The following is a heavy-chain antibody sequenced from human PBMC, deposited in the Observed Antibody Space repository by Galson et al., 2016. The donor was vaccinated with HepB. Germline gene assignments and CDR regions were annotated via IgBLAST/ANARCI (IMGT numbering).Heavy chain of an antibody. Sequence: PALVKPTQTLTLTCSFSGFSLSGSEEGVGWVRQPPGKALEWITLIYWDDDKRYSPSLKSRVDITKDSSKNQVVLRLTNVDLGDTGTYFCAHRKLLGSTLLFDYWGQGILVTVSS. CDR1: GFSLSGSEEG. J-gene: IGHJ4*02. CDR3: AHRKLLGSTLLFDY. V-gene: IGHV2-5*02. CDR2: IYWDDDK. D-gene: IGHD2-2*01.